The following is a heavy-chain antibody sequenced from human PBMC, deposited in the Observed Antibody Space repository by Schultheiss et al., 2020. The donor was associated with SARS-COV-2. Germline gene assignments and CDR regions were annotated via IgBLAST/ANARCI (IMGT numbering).Heavy chain of an antibody. J-gene: IGHJ6*02. V-gene: IGHV3-73*01. CDR1: GFTSSDSA. D-gene: IGHD5-18*01. CDR3: TFNTAMFFGPQFYYFYGMDV. Sequence: GESLKISCAASGFTSSDSAMHWVRQASGKGLEWVGRIRGKANSYATAYAASVKGRFTISRDDSKNTAYLQMNSLKTEDTVMYYCTFNTAMFFGPQFYYFYGMDVWGQGTTVTVSS. CDR2: IRGKANSYAT.